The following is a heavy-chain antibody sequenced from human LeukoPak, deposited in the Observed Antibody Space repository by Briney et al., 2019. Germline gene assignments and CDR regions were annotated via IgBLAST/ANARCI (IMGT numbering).Heavy chain of an antibody. CDR2: IIPILGIA. J-gene: IGHJ5*02. CDR3: ARDIRFGEPKDGMGDWFDP. D-gene: IGHD3-10*01. Sequence: VASVKVSCKASGGTFSIYAISWVREAPGQGLEWMGRIIPILGIANYAQKFQGRVTITADKSTSTAYMELSSLRSEDTAVYYCARDIRFGEPKDGMGDWFDPWGQGTLVTVSS. V-gene: IGHV1-69*04. CDR1: GGTFSIYA.